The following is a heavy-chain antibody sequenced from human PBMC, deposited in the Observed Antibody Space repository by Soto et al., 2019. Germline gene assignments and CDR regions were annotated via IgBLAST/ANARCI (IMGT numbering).Heavy chain of an antibody. V-gene: IGHV1-46*01. Sequence: ASVKVSCKASGYTFTSYYMHWVRQAPGQGLEWMGIINPSGGSTSYAQKFQGRVTMTRDTSTSTVYMELSSLRSEDTAVYYCAFGSGGSCYSELCPSDYWGQGTLVTVSS. D-gene: IGHD2-15*01. CDR3: AFGSGGSCYSELCPSDY. CDR1: GYTFTSYY. CDR2: INPSGGST. J-gene: IGHJ4*02.